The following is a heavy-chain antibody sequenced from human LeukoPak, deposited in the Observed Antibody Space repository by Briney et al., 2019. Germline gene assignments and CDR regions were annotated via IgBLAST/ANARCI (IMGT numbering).Heavy chain of an antibody. D-gene: IGHD1-7*01. CDR1: GFTFWCFW. CDR2: LKSDGSST. CDR3: ARENLGD. J-gene: IGHJ4*02. V-gene: IGHV3-74*01. Sequence: GGSLRLSCAACGFTFWCFWMHWVGQAPGKGLVWVSRLKSDGSSTSYADSVRGRFTISRDNAKTTLYLQMNSLRVEDTAVYYCARENLGDWGQGTLVTVSS.